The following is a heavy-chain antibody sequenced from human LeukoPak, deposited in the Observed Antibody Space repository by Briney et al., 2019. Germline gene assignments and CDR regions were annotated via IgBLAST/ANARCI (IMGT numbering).Heavy chain of an antibody. Sequence: SETLSLTCTVSGGSISSYYWSWIRQPPGKGLEWIGYIYYSGSTNYNPSLKSRVTISVDTSKNQFSLKLSSVTAADTAVYYCARESAVAGTFDYWGQGTLVTVPS. V-gene: IGHV4-59*01. D-gene: IGHD6-19*01. CDR3: ARESAVAGTFDY. CDR1: GGSISSYY. J-gene: IGHJ4*02. CDR2: IYYSGST.